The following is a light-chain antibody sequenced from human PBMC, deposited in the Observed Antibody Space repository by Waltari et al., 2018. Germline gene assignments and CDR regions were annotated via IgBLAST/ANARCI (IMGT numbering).Light chain of an antibody. J-gene: IGKJ1*01. CDR2: RAS. CDR1: QSVGSSS. CDR3: QQHGTLPAT. Sequence: EIVLTQSPGTASLSPGERVTLPCTASQSVGSSSLAWYQQKPVQAPRLVIYRASRRATGIPDRCSGSGAGTDFSLTISRLEPEDFAVYYCQQHGTLPATFGQGTKVELK. V-gene: IGKV3-20*01.